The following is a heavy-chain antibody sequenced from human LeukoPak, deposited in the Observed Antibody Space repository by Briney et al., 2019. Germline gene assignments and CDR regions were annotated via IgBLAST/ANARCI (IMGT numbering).Heavy chain of an antibody. CDR1: GFTFSTYA. V-gene: IGHV3-23*01. J-gene: IGHJ4*02. Sequence: GGSLRLSCGVSGFTFSTYAMSWVRQAPGKGLEWVSAISGSGTGTYYADSVQGRFINSRDNSKDTLSLQMNSLRAEDTAVYYCAKAYSNFAANSYYFDYWGQGTLVTVSS. D-gene: IGHD4-11*01. CDR2: ISGSGTGT. CDR3: AKAYSNFAANSYYFDY.